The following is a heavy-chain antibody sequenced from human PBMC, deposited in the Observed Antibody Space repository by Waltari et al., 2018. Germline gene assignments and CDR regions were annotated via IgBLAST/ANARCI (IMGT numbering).Heavy chain of an antibody. CDR1: GFTCSSYA. Sequence: QVQLVESGGGVVQPGRSLRLSCAASGFTCSSYAMHWVCQAPGKGLEWVAVISYDGSNKYYAASVKGRFTISRDNSKNTLYLQMNSLRAEDTAVYYCARDEVDYWGQGTLVTVSS. V-gene: IGHV3-30*01. CDR2: ISYDGSNK. CDR3: ARDEVDY. J-gene: IGHJ4*02.